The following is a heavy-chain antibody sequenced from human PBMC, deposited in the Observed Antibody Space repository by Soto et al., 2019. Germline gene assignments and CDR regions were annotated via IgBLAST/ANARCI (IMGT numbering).Heavy chain of an antibody. J-gene: IGHJ4*02. D-gene: IGHD1-26*01. CDR2: IIPIFGTA. Sequence: SVKVSCKASGGTFSSYAISWVRQAPGQGLEWMGGIIPIFGTANYAQKFQGRVTITADESTSTAYMELSSLRSEDTAVYYCAREGGIVGAIDYWGQGTLVTVSS. V-gene: IGHV1-69*13. CDR3: AREGGIVGAIDY. CDR1: GGTFSSYA.